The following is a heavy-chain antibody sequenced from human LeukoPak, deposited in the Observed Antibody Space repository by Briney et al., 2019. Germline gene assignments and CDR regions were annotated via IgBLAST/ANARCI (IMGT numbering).Heavy chain of an antibody. D-gene: IGHD3-10*01. CDR2: YYSGTT. J-gene: IGHJ4*02. CDR1: GGSISNKTYS. Sequence: SETLSLTCNVSGGSISNKTYSWGWIRQPPGKGLEWIGLYYSGTTYYNPSLKSRVTMYADTSKSQFSLKLTSVTAADTAVYFCARRAITVAPYYSDYWGQGTLVTVSS. V-gene: IGHV4-39*01. CDR3: ARRAITVAPYYSDY.